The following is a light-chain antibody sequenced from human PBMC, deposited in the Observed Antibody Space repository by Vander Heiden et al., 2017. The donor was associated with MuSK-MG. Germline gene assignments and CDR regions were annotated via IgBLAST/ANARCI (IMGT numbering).Light chain of an antibody. CDR2: DAA. CDR3: QQFNRYPLT. CDR1: QGISSA. Sequence: AIQLTQSPSSLSSSVGDRVTTPCRASQGISSALAWDQQKPGKDPKLLIYDAASLESGVPSRFSGSGSGTDFTLTISSLQPEDFATYYCQQFNRYPLTFGPGTKVDIK. J-gene: IGKJ3*01. V-gene: IGKV1-13*02.